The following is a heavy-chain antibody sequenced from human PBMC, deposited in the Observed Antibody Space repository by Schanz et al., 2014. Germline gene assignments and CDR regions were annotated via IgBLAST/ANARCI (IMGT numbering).Heavy chain of an antibody. J-gene: IGHJ3*02. V-gene: IGHV4-59*08. CDR2: IYYSGST. Sequence: QVQLQETGPGLVKPSATLSLTCTVSGGSMSSYYWTWIRQPPGKGLEWIGYIYYSGSTNYNPSLRSRVTISEDTSKNHFPRKLSSVTAADTAVYYCARQILIGAFDIWGQGTMVTVSS. D-gene: IGHD3-9*01. CDR3: ARQILIGAFDI. CDR1: GGSMSSYY.